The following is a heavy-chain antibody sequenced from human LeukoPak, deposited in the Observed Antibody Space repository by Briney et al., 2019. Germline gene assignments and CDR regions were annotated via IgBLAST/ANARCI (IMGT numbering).Heavy chain of an antibody. J-gene: IGHJ6*02. CDR1: GFTFSSYG. CDR3: AKKGDNYDYGMDV. Sequence: GRSLRLSCAASGFTFSSYGMHWVRQAPGKGLEWVAVISYDGSNKYYANSVKGRFTISRDNSKNTLYLQMNSLRAEDTAVYCCAKKGDNYDYGMDVWGQGTTVTVSS. V-gene: IGHV3-30*18. CDR2: ISYDGSNK. D-gene: IGHD2-21*02.